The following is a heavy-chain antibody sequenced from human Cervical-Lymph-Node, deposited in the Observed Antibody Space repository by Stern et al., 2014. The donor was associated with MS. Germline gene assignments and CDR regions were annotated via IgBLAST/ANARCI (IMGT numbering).Heavy chain of an antibody. CDR1: GYKFSIYW. V-gene: IGHV5-51*01. Sequence: EVQLVQSGAELIRPGESLKISCKGSGYKFSIYWIAWVRQMPGKGLEWMGIIHPDDSETRYSPSFQCRVTMTADKTTTIAYSQWRSLNASDTAMYFCARQSTAWASDVWGQGTLVTVSS. D-gene: IGHD2-21*02. J-gene: IGHJ4*02. CDR2: IHPDDSET. CDR3: ARQSTAWASDV.